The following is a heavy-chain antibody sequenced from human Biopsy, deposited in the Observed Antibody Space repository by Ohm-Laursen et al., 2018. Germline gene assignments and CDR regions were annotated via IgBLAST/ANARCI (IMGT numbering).Heavy chain of an antibody. CDR3: TKDQDYGDYGMDV. V-gene: IGHV3-9*01. J-gene: IGHJ6*02. CDR2: ISWNSDKI. Sequence: SLRLSCAASGFTFDDHAMHWVRQPPGKGLEWVSGISWNSDKIGYADSVKDRFTISRDNAKNSLYLQMNSLRAEDTAFYYCTKDQDYGDYGMDVWGQGTTVTVSS. D-gene: IGHD4-17*01. CDR1: GFTFDDHA.